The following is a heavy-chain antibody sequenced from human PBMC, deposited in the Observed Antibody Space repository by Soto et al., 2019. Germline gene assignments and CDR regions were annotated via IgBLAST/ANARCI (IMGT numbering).Heavy chain of an antibody. Sequence: QVQLQQWGAGLLKPSETLSPTCAVYGGSFSGYYWSWIRQPPGKGLEWIGEINHSGSTNYNPSLKSRVTISVDPSKNQFSLKLSSVTAADTAVYYCARGLDYGGNRNWFDPWGQGTLVTVSS. CDR3: ARGLDYGGNRNWFDP. J-gene: IGHJ5*02. CDR1: GGSFSGYY. D-gene: IGHD4-17*01. V-gene: IGHV4-34*01. CDR2: INHSGST.